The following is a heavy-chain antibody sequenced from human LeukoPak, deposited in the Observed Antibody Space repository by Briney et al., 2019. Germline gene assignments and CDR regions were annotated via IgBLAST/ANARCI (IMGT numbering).Heavy chain of an antibody. D-gene: IGHD4-23*01. CDR2: IYYSGST. CDR3: ATGKGGHFDY. Sequence: SETLSLTCTVSGGSISSSSYYWGWIRQPPGKGLEWIGSIYYSGSTYYNPSLKSRVTISVDTSKIQFSLKLSSVTAADTAVYYCATGKGGHFDYWGQGTLVTVSS. J-gene: IGHJ4*02. V-gene: IGHV4-39*01. CDR1: GGSISSSSYY.